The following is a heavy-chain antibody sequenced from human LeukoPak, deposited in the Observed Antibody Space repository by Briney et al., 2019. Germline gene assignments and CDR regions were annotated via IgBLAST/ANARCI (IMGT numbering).Heavy chain of an antibody. J-gene: IGHJ4*02. CDR3: ARLRPRGSSGYSYYFDY. CDR1: GGSISSSSYY. CDR2: IYYSGST. V-gene: IGHV4-39*01. Sequence: ASETLSLTCTVSGGSISSSSYYWGWIRQPPGKGLEWIGSIYYSGSTYYNPSLKSRVTISVDTSKNQFSLKLSSVTAADTAVYYCARLRPRGSSGYSYYFDYWGQGTLVTVSS. D-gene: IGHD3-22*01.